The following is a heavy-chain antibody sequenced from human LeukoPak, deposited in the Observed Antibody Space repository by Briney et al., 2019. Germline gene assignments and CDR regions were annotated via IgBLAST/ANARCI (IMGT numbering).Heavy chain of an antibody. CDR2: IRSGSDYI. CDR1: GFTYRRDS. Sequence: GRSLRLSCVAAGFTYRRDSMNSVRQAPGKGLEWVATIRSGSDYISHAASVRGRFNISRDNARNSLYLQMNSLRAEDTAVYYCARDLSLGMPGGFDFWGQGILVTVSS. V-gene: IGHV3-21*06. D-gene: IGHD2-2*01. J-gene: IGHJ4*02. CDR3: ARDLSLGMPGGFDF.